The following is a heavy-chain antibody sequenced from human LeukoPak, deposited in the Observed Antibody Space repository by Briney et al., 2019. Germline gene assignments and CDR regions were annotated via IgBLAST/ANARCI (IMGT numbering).Heavy chain of an antibody. D-gene: IGHD5-12*01. CDR2: ISSSGSTI. Sequence: GGSLRLSCAASGFTFSDYYMSWIRQAPGKGLEWVSYISSSGSTIYYADSVKGRFTISRDNAKNSLYLQMNSLRAEDTAVYYCAKLKVATSLYYFDYWGQGTLVTVSS. CDR3: AKLKVATSLYYFDY. CDR1: GFTFSDYY. J-gene: IGHJ4*02. V-gene: IGHV3-11*01.